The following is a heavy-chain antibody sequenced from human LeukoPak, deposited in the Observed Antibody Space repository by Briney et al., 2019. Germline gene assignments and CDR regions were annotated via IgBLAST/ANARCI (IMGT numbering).Heavy chain of an antibody. CDR1: GGTFSSYA. Sequence: ASVKVSCKASGGTFSSYAISWVRQPPGQGLEWMGGIIPIFGTANYAQKFKGRVTITADESTSTAYMELSSLRSEDTAVYYCATLSYSYGHHGSYWGQGTLVTVSS. D-gene: IGHD5-18*01. CDR3: ATLSYSYGHHGSY. CDR2: IIPIFGTA. J-gene: IGHJ4*02. V-gene: IGHV1-69*13.